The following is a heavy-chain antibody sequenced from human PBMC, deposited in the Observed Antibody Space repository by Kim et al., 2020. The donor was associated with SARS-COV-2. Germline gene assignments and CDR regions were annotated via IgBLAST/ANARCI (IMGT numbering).Heavy chain of an antibody. D-gene: IGHD2-2*03. CDR3: ARHWTRLDIVAHYYYGMDV. CDR1: GYSFTSYW. V-gene: IGHV5-51*01. Sequence: GESLKISCKGSGYSFTSYWIGWVRQMPGKGLEWMGIIYPGDSDTRYSPSFQGQVTISADKSISTAYLQWSSLKASDTAMYYCARHWTRLDIVAHYYYGMDVWGQGTTVTVSS. CDR2: IYPGDSDT. J-gene: IGHJ6*02.